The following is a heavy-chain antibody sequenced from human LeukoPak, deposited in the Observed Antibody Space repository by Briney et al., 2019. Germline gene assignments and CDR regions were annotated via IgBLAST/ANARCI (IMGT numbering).Heavy chain of an antibody. V-gene: IGHV4-59*01. Sequence: PSETLSLTCTVSGGSISNYYWSWIRQPPGKGLEWIGYIYYSGSTKYNPSLKSRVTISVDTSKNQFSLKLSSVTAADTAVYYCARAITSPYFDYWGQGTLVTVSS. CDR1: GGSISNYY. CDR2: IYYSGST. CDR3: ARAITSPYFDY. D-gene: IGHD3-10*01. J-gene: IGHJ4*02.